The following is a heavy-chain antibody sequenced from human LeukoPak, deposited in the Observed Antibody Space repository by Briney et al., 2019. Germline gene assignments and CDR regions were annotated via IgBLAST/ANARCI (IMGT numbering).Heavy chain of an antibody. J-gene: IGHJ5*02. CDR2: IYHSGIT. D-gene: IGHD6-13*01. Sequence: SETLSLTCAVYGGSFSGYSWTWIRQSPGKGLEWIGEIYHSGITNYNPSLKSRVTISVDTSKIQFSLKLTSVTAADTAVYYFVGWDVDLRAAGSFGPCGQRTLVTVSS. V-gene: IGHV4-34*01. CDR3: VGWDVDLRAAGSFGP. CDR1: GGSFSGYS.